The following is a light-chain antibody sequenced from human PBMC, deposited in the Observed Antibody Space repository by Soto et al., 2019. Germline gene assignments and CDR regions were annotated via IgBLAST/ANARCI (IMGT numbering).Light chain of an antibody. CDR2: GAS. Sequence: EIVLTQSPGTLSLSPGERATLSCRASQSVSSTSLAWYQQKPGQAPRLLIYGASSRATGIPDRFSGSGSGTDFTLTIIRLEPEDFAVYYCQQYGSSPGTFGHGTKVEIK. CDR3: QQYGSSPGT. J-gene: IGKJ1*01. CDR1: QSVSSTS. V-gene: IGKV3-20*01.